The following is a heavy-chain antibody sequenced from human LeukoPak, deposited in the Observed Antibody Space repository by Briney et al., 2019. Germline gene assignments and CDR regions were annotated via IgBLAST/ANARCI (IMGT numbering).Heavy chain of an antibody. Sequence: SETLSLTCIVSGGSISTSDNYWGWIRQPPGKGLEWIGSMHNTMSTYYNPSLKSRVTMSIDRSTNKFSLKLSSVTVADTAVYYCARCSIAVAGPYDYWGQGTLVTVSS. CDR2: MHNTMST. CDR3: ARCSIAVAGPYDY. CDR1: GGSISTSDNY. J-gene: IGHJ4*02. D-gene: IGHD6-19*01. V-gene: IGHV4-39*07.